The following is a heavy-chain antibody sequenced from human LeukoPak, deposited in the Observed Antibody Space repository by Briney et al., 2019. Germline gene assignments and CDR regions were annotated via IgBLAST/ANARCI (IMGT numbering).Heavy chain of an antibody. V-gene: IGHV7-4-1*02. Sequence: ASVKVSRKASGYTFTSYAMNWVRQAPGQGLEWMGWINTNTGNPTYAQGFTGRFVFSLDTSVSTAYLQISSLKAEDTAVYYCARDEGLGDSSGLPRDYWGQGTLVTVSS. CDR2: INTNTGNP. CDR1: GYTFTSYA. CDR3: ARDEGLGDSSGLPRDY. J-gene: IGHJ4*02. D-gene: IGHD3-22*01.